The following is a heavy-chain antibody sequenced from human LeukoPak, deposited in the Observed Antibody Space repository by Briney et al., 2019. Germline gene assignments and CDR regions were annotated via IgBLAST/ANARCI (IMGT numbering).Heavy chain of an antibody. CDR3: ARDGGGRGSYGWD. Sequence: GGSLRLSCAASGFTFSSYSMNWVRQAPGKGLEWVSSISSSSSYIYYADSVKGRFTISRDNAKNSLYLQMNSLRAEDTAVYYCARDGGGRGSYGWDWGQGTLVTVSS. V-gene: IGHV3-21*01. D-gene: IGHD3-3*01. CDR2: ISSSSSYI. CDR1: GFTFSSYS. J-gene: IGHJ4*02.